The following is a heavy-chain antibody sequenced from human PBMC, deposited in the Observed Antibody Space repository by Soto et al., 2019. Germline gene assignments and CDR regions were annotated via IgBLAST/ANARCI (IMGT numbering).Heavy chain of an antibody. CDR1: GYTFSSSG. V-gene: IGHV1-18*01. D-gene: IGHD3-22*01. CDR3: ARSCFDQGSDSRGYSIGAFDF. Sequence: QVQLVQSGAEVTKHGASVKVSCKASGYTFSSSGMSWVRQAAGQGLVRPGGISAHTGSYEYAQRFQGRVTMTTDRSSSTAYMELRSLRSDDTAVYYCARSCFDQGSDSRGYSIGAFDFWGPGTLVTVSS. J-gene: IGHJ3*01. CDR2: ISAHTGSY.